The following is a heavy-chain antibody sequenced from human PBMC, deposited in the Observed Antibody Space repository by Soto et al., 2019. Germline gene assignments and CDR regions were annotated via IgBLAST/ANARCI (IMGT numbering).Heavy chain of an antibody. CDR3: AKDVNYYDSSGYYYYYGMDV. V-gene: IGHV3-30*18. CDR1: GFTFSSYG. Sequence: QVQLVESGGGVVQPGRSLRLSCAASGFTFSSYGMHWVRQAPGEGLEWVAVISYDGSNKYYADSVKGRFTISRDNSKNTLYLQMNSLRAEDTAVYYCAKDVNYYDSSGYYYYYGMDVWGQGTTVTVSS. CDR2: ISYDGSNK. D-gene: IGHD3-22*01. J-gene: IGHJ6*02.